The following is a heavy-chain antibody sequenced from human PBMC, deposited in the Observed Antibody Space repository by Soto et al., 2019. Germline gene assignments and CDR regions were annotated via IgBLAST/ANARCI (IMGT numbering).Heavy chain of an antibody. J-gene: IGHJ4*02. CDR2: IDPSDSQT. CDR3: ARQIYDSDTGPNFQYYFDS. D-gene: IGHD3-22*01. CDR1: GYSFAGYW. Sequence: DSLKISCKGSGYSFAGYWITWVRQKPGKCLEWMGRIDPSDSQTYYSPSFRGHVTISVTKSITTVFLQWSSLRASDTAMYYCARQIYDSDTGPNFQYYFDSWGQGAPVTVSS. V-gene: IGHV5-10-1*01.